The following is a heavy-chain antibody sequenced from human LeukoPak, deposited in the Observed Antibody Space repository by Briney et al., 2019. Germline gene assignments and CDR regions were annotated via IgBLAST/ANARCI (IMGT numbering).Heavy chain of an antibody. CDR1: GGSISSYY. CDR2: IYYSGST. V-gene: IGHV4-59*01. D-gene: IGHD3-22*01. Sequence: SETLSLTCTVSGGSISSYYWSWIRQPPGNGLEWIGYIYYSGSTNYNPSLKSRVTISVDTSKNQFSLKLSSVTAADTAVYYCARGRSGYYYLFDYWGQGTLVTVSS. CDR3: ARGRSGYYYLFDY. J-gene: IGHJ4*02.